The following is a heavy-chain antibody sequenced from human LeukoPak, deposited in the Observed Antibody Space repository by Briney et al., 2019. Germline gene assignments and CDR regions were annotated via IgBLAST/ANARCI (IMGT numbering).Heavy chain of an antibody. CDR2: ISYDGSNK. CDR3: AKDSSDY. Sequence: PGGSLRLSCAGSGFTFSNYAMHWVRQAPGKGLEWVAVISYDGSNKYYADSVKGRFTISRDNSKNTLYLQMNSLRAEDTAVYYCAKDSSDYWGQGTLVTVSS. J-gene: IGHJ4*02. V-gene: IGHV3-30*18. CDR1: GFTFSNYA.